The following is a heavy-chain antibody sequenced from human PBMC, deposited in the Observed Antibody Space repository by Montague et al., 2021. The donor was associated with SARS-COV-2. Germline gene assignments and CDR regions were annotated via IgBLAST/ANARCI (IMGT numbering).Heavy chain of an antibody. V-gene: IGHV4-61*01. CDR3: ASIGYDSVGYHYRYPD. Sequence: SETLSLTCTVSGASVRSCNWSWIWIRQAPGKELVWNIYYSYSTSSNYSPSLRGRVTISVDTSKNQLSLNVISATAADTAVYYCASIGYDSVGYHYRYPDWGQGTLVTVSS. CDR1: GASVRSCNWS. J-gene: IGHJ1*01. CDR2: YSYSTSS. D-gene: IGHD3-22*01.